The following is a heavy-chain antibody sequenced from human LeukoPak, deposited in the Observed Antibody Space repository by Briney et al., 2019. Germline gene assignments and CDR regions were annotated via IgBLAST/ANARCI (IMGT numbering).Heavy chain of an antibody. D-gene: IGHD4-23*01. CDR3: AKRLGGGISAHQYMDV. V-gene: IGHV3-23*01. Sequence: PGGSLRLSCAASGFTFSSYAMTWVRQPPGKGLEWVSVISGSGGSSYYADSVKGRFTISRDNSRSTLYVQMNSLRVEDTAVYYCAKRLGGGISAHQYMDVWGKGTTVTVSS. CDR1: GFTFSSYA. J-gene: IGHJ6*03. CDR2: ISGSGGSS.